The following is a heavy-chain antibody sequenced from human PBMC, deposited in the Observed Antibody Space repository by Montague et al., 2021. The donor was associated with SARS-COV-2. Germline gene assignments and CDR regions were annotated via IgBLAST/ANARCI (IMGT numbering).Heavy chain of an antibody. D-gene: IGHD3-3*01. CDR1: GGSISSYY. V-gene: IGHV4-59*01. CDR2: IYYSGST. CDR3: ARVSEFWSGYDTAVGAFDI. J-gene: IGHJ3*02. Sequence: SETLSLTCTVSGGSISSYYWSWIRQPPGKGLEWIGYIYYSGSTNYNPSLKSRVTISVDTSKNQFSLTLSSVTAADTAVYYCARVSEFWSGYDTAVGAFDIWGQGTMVTVSS.